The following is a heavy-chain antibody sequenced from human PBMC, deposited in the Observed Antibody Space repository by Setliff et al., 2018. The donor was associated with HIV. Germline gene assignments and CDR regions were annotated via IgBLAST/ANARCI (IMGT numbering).Heavy chain of an antibody. CDR2: INGDGSTT. Sequence: GGSLRLSCAASGFTLSSYWMHWVRQAPGKGLVYVSHINGDGSTTTYADSVKGRFTISRDNAKNTLYLQMNSLRAEDTAVYYCARGDQTGYYRTYFYYMDLWGKGTTVTVSS. J-gene: IGHJ6*03. V-gene: IGHV3-74*01. CDR1: GFTLSSYW. D-gene: IGHD3-9*01. CDR3: ARGDQTGYYRTYFYYMDL.